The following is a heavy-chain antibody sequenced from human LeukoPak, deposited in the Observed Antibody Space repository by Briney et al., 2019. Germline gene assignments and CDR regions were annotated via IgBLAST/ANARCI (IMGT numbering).Heavy chain of an antibody. CDR2: ISAYNGNT. J-gene: IGHJ4*02. V-gene: IGHV1-18*01. Sequence: ASVKVSCKTSGYTFTSSGVTWVRQAPGQGLGWVGWISAYNGNTNSAQKFLGRVTMTTDTYATTAYMELRSLTSDDTAVYYCARVTRDEYSSSWVVDYWGQGTLVTVSS. CDR1: GYTFTSSG. D-gene: IGHD6-6*01. CDR3: ARVTRDEYSSSWVVDY.